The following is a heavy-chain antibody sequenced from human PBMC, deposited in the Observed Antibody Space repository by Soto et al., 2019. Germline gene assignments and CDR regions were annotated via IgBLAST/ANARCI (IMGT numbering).Heavy chain of an antibody. CDR3: AKDRGEGVAARPYYFDY. J-gene: IGHJ4*02. D-gene: IGHD6-6*01. V-gene: IGHV3-30*18. CDR1: GFTFSSYG. CDR2: ISYDGSNK. Sequence: GSLRLSCAASGFTFSSYGMHWVRQAPGKGLEWVAVISYDGSNKYYADSVKGRFTISRDNSKNTLYLQMNSLRAEDTAVYYCAKDRGEGVAARPYYFDYWGQGTLVTVSS.